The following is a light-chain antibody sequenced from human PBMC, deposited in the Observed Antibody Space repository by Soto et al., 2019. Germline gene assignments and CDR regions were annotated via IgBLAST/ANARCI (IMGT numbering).Light chain of an antibody. CDR3: QQRSNWPT. CDR2: DAS. V-gene: IGKV3-11*01. Sequence: EIVLTQSPATLSLSPGERATLSCRASQSVSSYLAWYKQKPGQAPRLLIYDASNRATGIPGRFSGSGSGTDFTHTISSLEPEDFAVYYCQQRSNWPTFGAGTKVDIK. CDR1: QSVSSY. J-gene: IGKJ3*01.